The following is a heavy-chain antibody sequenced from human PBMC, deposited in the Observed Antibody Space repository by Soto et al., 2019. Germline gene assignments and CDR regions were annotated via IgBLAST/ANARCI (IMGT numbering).Heavy chain of an antibody. CDR2: IYYSGST. J-gene: IGHJ4*02. CDR1: GGSISSYY. D-gene: IGHD4-17*01. Sequence: QVQLQESGPGLVKPSETLSLTCTVSGGSISSYYWSWIRQPPGKGLEWIGYIYYSGSTNYNPSLKSRVTISVDTSKNQFSLKLSSVTAADTAVYYCARDGGYGGNSFDYWGKGTLVTVSS. V-gene: IGHV4-59*01. CDR3: ARDGGYGGNSFDY.